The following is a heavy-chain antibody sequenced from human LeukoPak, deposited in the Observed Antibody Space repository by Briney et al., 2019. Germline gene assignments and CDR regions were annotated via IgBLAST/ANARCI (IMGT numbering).Heavy chain of an antibody. J-gene: IGHJ4*02. CDR1: GYTFTNFG. Sequence: ASVKVSCRASGYTFTNFGVTWVRQAPRQGLEWMGWISAYNGDTSYAQKFQGRITMTTDTSTSTANMELTSLRSDDTAVYYCARDHSSSCQLLDYWGQGTLVTISS. D-gene: IGHD6-13*01. CDR2: ISAYNGDT. V-gene: IGHV1-18*01. CDR3: ARDHSSSCQLLDY.